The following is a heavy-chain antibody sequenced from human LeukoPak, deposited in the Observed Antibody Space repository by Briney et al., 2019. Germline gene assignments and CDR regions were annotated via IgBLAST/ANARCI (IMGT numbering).Heavy chain of an antibody. Sequence: ASVKVSCKASGYTFTSYYMHWVRQAPGQGLEWMGIINPGGGSTSYAQEFQGRVTMTRDTSTSTVYMELSSLRSEDTAVYYCARDRGIVGVLTGWFDPWGQGTLVTVSS. CDR1: GYTFTSYY. CDR2: INPGGGST. D-gene: IGHD1-26*01. V-gene: IGHV1-46*01. J-gene: IGHJ5*02. CDR3: ARDRGIVGVLTGWFDP.